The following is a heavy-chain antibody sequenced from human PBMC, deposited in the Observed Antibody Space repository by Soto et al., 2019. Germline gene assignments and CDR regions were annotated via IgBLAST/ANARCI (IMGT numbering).Heavy chain of an antibody. V-gene: IGHV4-59*01. Sequence: QVQLQASGPGLVKPSETLSLTCTVSGGSISSYYWSWIRQPPGKGLEWIGYIYYSGSTNYNPSLKSRVTISVDTSNNQFSLKLSSVTAADTAVYYCARELFGRSVWFDPWGQGTLVTVSS. CDR3: ARELFGRSVWFDP. D-gene: IGHD3-10*01. CDR1: GGSISSYY. CDR2: IYYSGST. J-gene: IGHJ5*02.